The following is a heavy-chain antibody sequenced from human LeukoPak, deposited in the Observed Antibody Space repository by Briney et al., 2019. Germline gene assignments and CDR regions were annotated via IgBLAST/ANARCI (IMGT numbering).Heavy chain of an antibody. CDR2: TFYRSKWYN. V-gene: IGHV6-1*01. CDR3: AREEESSGWSFDY. CDR1: GDSLSSNSAA. D-gene: IGHD6-19*01. J-gene: IGHJ4*02. Sequence: SQTLSLTCAISGDSLSSNSAASNWIRQSPSRGLEWLGRTFYRSKWYNDYIVSVKSRININPDTSKNQFPLQLNSVTPEDTAMYYCAREEESSGWSFDYWGQGTLVTVSS.